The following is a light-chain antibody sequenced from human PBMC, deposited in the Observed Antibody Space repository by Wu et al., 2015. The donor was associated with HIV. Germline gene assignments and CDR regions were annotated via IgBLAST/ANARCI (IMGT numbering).Light chain of an antibody. Sequence: VGDRVTITCRASQSISSWLAWYQQKPGKAPKLLIYKASSLESGVPSRFSGSGSGTEFTLTISSLQPDDFATYYCQQYNSYAYSFGQGTKLEIK. J-gene: IGKJ2*03. CDR3: QQYNSYAYS. CDR2: KAS. V-gene: IGKV1-5*03. CDR1: QSISSW.